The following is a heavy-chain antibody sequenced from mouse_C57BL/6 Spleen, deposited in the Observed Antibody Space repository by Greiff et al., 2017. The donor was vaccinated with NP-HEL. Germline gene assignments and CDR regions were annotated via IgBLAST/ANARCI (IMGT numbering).Heavy chain of an antibody. V-gene: IGHV1-64*01. CDR3: ASTGRGYFDY. D-gene: IGHD4-1*02. CDR1: GYTFTSYW. CDR2: IHPNSGST. Sequence: QVQLQQPGAELVKPGASVKLSCKASGYTFTSYWMHWVKQRPGQGLEWIGIIHPNSGSTNYNEKFKSKATLTVDKSSSTAYMQLSSLTSEDSAVYYCASTGRGYFDYWGQGTTLTVSS. J-gene: IGHJ2*01.